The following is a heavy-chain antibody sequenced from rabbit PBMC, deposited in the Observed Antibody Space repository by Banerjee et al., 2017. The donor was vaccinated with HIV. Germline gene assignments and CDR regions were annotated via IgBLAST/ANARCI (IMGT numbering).Heavy chain of an antibody. CDR3: ARDVGYLGDGYERGLSL. CDR1: GFSFSASYY. J-gene: IGHJ4*01. CDR2: IYAGNSGAT. Sequence: QSLEESGGDLVKPGASLTLTCTASGFSFSASYYMCWVRQAPGKGLEWIACIYAGNSGATYYANWAKGRFTISKTSSTTVTLQMTSLTAADTATYFCARDVGYLGDGYERGLSLWGPGTLVTVS. D-gene: IGHD6-1*01. V-gene: IGHV1S40*01.